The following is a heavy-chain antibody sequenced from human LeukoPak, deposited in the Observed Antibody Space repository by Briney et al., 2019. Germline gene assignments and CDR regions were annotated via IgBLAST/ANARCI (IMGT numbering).Heavy chain of an antibody. D-gene: IGHD3-3*01. Sequence: PGGSLRLSCAASGFPFSGYSMNWVRQAPGKGLEWVSSISSSSSYIYYADSVKGRFTISRDNAKNSLYLQMNSLRAEDTAVYYCARQVEVYYDFWSGYYHPFDYWGQGTLVTVSS. CDR2: ISSSSSYI. CDR3: ARQVEVYYDFWSGYYHPFDY. CDR1: GFPFSGYS. V-gene: IGHV3-21*01. J-gene: IGHJ4*02.